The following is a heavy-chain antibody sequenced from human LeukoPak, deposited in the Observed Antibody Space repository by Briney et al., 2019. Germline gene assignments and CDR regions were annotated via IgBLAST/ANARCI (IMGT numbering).Heavy chain of an antibody. CDR1: GGSFSGYY. J-gene: IGHJ6*02. CDR3: ARDCGSWKYYYYYYGMDV. D-gene: IGHD6-13*01. V-gene: IGHV4-34*01. Sequence: SGTLSLTCAVYGGSFSGYYRSWIRQPPGKGLEWIGEINHSGSTNYNPSLKSRVTISVDTSKNQFSLKLSSVTAADTAVYYCARDCGSWKYYYYYYGMDVWGQGTTVTVSS. CDR2: INHSGST.